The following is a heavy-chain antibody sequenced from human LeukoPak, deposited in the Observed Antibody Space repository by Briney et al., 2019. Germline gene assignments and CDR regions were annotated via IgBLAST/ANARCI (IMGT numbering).Heavy chain of an antibody. CDR1: GGSISGYY. D-gene: IGHD1-7*01. V-gene: IGHV4-4*07. CDR2: VYTSGST. Sequence: SSETLSLTCGVSGGSISGYYWTWIRQPAGKGLEWIGRVYTSGSTHYNPSLKTQLTMSVDTSKNQFSLKLSSVTAADTAVYYCARLITGTTTAFDIWGQGTVVTVSS. J-gene: IGHJ3*02. CDR3: ARLITGTTTAFDI.